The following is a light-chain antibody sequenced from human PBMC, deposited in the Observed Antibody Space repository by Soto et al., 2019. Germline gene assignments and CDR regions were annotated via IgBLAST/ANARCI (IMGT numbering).Light chain of an antibody. CDR3: HQYGTSPPT. CDR2: GVS. CDR1: QSLSSDS. J-gene: IGKJ2*01. Sequence: IVLTQSPGTLSLAPGKGATLSCRASQSLSSDSLAWYRQKLGQAPRLLIYGVSKRATGLPDRFSGGGSGTDFTLTITRLEPQDSAVYYCHQYGTSPPTFGQGTRLEIK. V-gene: IGKV3-20*01.